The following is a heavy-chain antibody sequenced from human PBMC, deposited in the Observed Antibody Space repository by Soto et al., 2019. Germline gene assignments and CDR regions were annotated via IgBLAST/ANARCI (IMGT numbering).Heavy chain of an antibody. Sequence: GSLRLSCAASGFTFSSYGMHWVRQAPGKGLEWVAVIWYDGSNKYYADSVKGRFTISRDNSKNTLYLQMNSLRAEDTAVYYCTRDPPPGAGYSFYFDYWGQGTLVTVSS. CDR3: TRDPPPGAGYSFYFDY. V-gene: IGHV3-33*01. J-gene: IGHJ4*02. CDR1: GFTFSSYG. CDR2: IWYDGSNK. D-gene: IGHD3-9*01.